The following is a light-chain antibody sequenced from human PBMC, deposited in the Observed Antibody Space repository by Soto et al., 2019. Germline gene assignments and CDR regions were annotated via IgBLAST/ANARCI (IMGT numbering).Light chain of an antibody. CDR2: AVS. CDR1: SSDIGSYDH. J-gene: IGLJ1*01. CDR3: ISYTDRQSYL. Sequence: QSVLTQPASVSGSPGHSITISCSGTSSDIGSYDHVAWYQQFPGKSPKLIIYAVSDRPSGVSDRFSGSKSGISASLTISGLQTEDEADYYCISYTDRQSYLFGTGTKVTVL. V-gene: IGLV2-14*03.